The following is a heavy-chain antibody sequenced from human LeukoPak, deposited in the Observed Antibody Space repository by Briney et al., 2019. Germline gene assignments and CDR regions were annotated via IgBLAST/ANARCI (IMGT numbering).Heavy chain of an antibody. D-gene: IGHD3-22*01. CDR3: AKGGDSSGYEADY. CDR2: IRCDGSNR. V-gene: IGHV3-30*02. CDR1: GFTFSSYG. Sequence: PGGSLRLSCAASGFTFSSYGMHWVRQAPGKGLEWAAFIRCDGSNRYYADSVKGRFTISRDNSKNTLYLQMNSLRAEDTAVYYCAKGGDSSGYEADYWGQGTLVTVSS. J-gene: IGHJ4*02.